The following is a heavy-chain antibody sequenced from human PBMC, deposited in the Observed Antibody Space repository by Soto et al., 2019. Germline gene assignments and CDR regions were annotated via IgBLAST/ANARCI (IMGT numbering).Heavy chain of an antibody. V-gene: IGHV3-66*01. D-gene: IGHD3-3*01. J-gene: IGHJ3*02. Sequence: GGSLRLSCATSGFTFINYDMNWVRQAPGKGLEWVSFIYSGGNTYYADSVKGRFTISRDNSKNMLYLQMNSLRVEDTAVYYCAREVRVRGFAFDIWGQGTMVTVSS. CDR2: IYSGGNT. CDR3: AREVRVRGFAFDI. CDR1: GFTFINYD.